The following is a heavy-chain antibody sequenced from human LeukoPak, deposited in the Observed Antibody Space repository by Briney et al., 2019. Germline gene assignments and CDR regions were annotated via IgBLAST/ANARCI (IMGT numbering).Heavy chain of an antibody. V-gene: IGHV3-30-3*01. CDR1: GFTFSSYA. CDR3: ARGGYTTFDN. Sequence: GGSLRLSCAASGFTFSSYAMHWVRQAPGKGLEWVAVISYDGSNKYYADSVKGRFTISRDNAKNSLYLQMNSLRADDTAVYYCARGGYTTFDNWGQGALVTVSS. CDR2: ISYDGSNK. J-gene: IGHJ4*02. D-gene: IGHD5-18*01.